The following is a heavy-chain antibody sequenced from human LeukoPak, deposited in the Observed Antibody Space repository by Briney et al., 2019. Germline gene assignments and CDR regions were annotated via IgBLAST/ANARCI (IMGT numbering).Heavy chain of an antibody. CDR2: ISSGGSTV. J-gene: IGHJ4*02. CDR3: VRRASNGKFDY. V-gene: IGHV3-48*03. Sequence: GGSLRLSCAAYGFTFSSYEMNWVRQAPGQGREWVSYISSGGSTVYYGDSVRGRFTGSRDNAKNSLYLQMDSLRAEDTAGYYGVRRASNGKFDYWGQGTLVTVSS. CDR1: GFTFSSYE.